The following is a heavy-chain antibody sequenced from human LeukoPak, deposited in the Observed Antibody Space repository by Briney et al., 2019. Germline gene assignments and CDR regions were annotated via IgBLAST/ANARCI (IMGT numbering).Heavy chain of an antibody. CDR3: ARLYYYGSGSSDY. CDR1: GFTISSYN. CDR2: ISSSSSNI. Sequence: PGGSLRLSCAASGFTISSYNMNWVRQAPGKGLEWVSFISSSSSNIYYADSVKGRFTISRDNAKNSLYLQMNSLRDEDTAVYYCARLYYYGSGSSDYWGQGTLVTVSS. D-gene: IGHD3-10*01. J-gene: IGHJ4*02. V-gene: IGHV3-48*02.